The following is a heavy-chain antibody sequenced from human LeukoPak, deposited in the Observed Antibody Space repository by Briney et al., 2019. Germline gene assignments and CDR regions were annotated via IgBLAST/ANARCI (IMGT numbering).Heavy chain of an antibody. CDR3: ARAGLLRSNDY. CDR1: GFTFTNYA. CDR2: IGDSGGIT. D-gene: IGHD4-17*01. Sequence: PGGSLRLSCAASGFTFTNYAMSWVRQAPGKGLKWVSGIGDSGGITFYADSVKGRFTISRDNAKNSLYLQMNSLRAEDTAVYYCARAGLLRSNDYWGQGILVTVSS. J-gene: IGHJ4*02. V-gene: IGHV3-23*01.